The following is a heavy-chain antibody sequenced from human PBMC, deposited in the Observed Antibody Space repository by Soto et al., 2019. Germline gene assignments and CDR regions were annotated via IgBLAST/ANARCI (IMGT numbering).Heavy chain of an antibody. CDR2: IDWDDDK. Sequence: SGPTLVNPTQTLTLTCTFSGFSLSTSGMCVSWIRQPPGKALEWLARIDWDDDKYYSTSLKTRLTISKDTSKNQVVLTMTNMDPVDTATYYCAHMAHSSSWTGGWFDPWGQGTLVTVSS. CDR1: GFSLSTSGMC. V-gene: IGHV2-70*12. D-gene: IGHD6-13*01. CDR3: AHMAHSSSWTGGWFDP. J-gene: IGHJ5*02.